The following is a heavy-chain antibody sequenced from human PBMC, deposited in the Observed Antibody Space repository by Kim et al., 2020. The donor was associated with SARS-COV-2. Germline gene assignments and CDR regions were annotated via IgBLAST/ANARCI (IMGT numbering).Heavy chain of an antibody. V-gene: IGHV3-11*06. Sequence: VKGRFTISRDNAKNSLYLQMNSLRAEDTAVYYCARDRGLAVAGPLSAFDIWGQGTMVTVSS. D-gene: IGHD6-19*01. CDR3: ARDRGLAVAGPLSAFDI. J-gene: IGHJ3*02.